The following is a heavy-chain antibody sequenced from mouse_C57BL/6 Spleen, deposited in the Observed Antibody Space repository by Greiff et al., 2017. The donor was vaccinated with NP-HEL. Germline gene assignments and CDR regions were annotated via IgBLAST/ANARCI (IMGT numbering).Heavy chain of an antibody. Sequence: EVKLMESGEGLVKPGGSLKLSCAASGFTFSSYAMSWVRQTPEKRLEWVAYISSGGDYIYYADTVKGRFTISRDNARNTLYLQMSSLKSEDTAMYYCTRDRRLYSGFDVWGTGTTVTVSS. D-gene: IGHD1-1*01. CDR3: TRDRRLYSGFDV. CDR1: GFTFSSYA. J-gene: IGHJ1*03. CDR2: ISSGGDYI. V-gene: IGHV5-9-1*02.